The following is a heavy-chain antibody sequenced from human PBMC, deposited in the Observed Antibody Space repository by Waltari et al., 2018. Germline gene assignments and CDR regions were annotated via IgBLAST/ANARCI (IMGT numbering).Heavy chain of an antibody. J-gene: IGHJ5*02. D-gene: IGHD2-15*01. V-gene: IGHV4-38-2*01. CDR3: ATSPLGYCSGGSCLTGWFDP. CDR2: IYHSGST. CDR1: GFTFSSYW. Sequence: VQLVESGGGLVQPGGSLRLSCAASGFTFSSYWMSWVRQAPGKGLEWIGSIYHSGSTYYNPSLKSRVTISVDTSKNQFSLKLSSVTAADTAVYYCATSPLGYCSGGSCLTGWFDPWGQGTLVTVSS.